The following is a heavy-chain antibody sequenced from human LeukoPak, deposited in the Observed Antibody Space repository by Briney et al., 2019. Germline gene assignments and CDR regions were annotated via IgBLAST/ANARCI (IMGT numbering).Heavy chain of an antibody. CDR1: GGTFSSYA. V-gene: IGHV1-69*04. CDR2: IIPILGIA. Sequence: SVKVSCKASGGTFSSYAISWVRQAPRQGLEWMGRIIPILGIANYAQKFRGRVTITADKSTSTAYMELSSLRSEDTAVYYCARTENYYYYMDVWGKGPRSPSP. CDR3: ARTENYYYYMDV. J-gene: IGHJ6*03.